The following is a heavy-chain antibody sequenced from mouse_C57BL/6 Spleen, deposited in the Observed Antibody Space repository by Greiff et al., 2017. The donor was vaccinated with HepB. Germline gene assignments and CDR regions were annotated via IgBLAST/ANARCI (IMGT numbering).Heavy chain of an antibody. CDR2: INPNNGGT. CDR1: GYTFTDYN. D-gene: IGHD1-1*01. CDR3: AGGYGSSYFDY. Sequence: VQLQQSGPELVKPGASVKMSCKASGYTFTDYNMHWVKQSHGKSLEWIGYINPNNGGTSYNQKFKGKATLTVNKSSSTAYMELRSLTSEDSAVYYCAGGYGSSYFDYWGQGTTLTVSS. V-gene: IGHV1-22*01. J-gene: IGHJ2*01.